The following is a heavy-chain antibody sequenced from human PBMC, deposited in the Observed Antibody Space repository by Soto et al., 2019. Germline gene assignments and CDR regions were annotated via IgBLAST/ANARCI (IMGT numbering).Heavy chain of an antibody. V-gene: IGHV4-39*01. J-gene: IGHJ6*02. D-gene: IGHD4-17*01. CDR2: IYYSGST. CDR1: GGSISSGGYS. CDR3: ARHWLRDTTVISNYYYYYGMDV. Sequence: PSETLSLTCAVSGGSISSGGYSWGWIRQPPGKGLEWIGSIYYSGSTYYNPSLKSRVTISVDTSKNQFSLKLSSVTAADTAVYYCARHWLRDTTVISNYYYYYGMDVWGQGTTVTVSS.